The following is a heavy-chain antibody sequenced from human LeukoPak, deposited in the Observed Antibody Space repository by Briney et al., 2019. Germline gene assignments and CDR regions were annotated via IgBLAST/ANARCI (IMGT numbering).Heavy chain of an antibody. J-gene: IGHJ3*02. Sequence: PGGSLRLSCAASGFTFSSYSMNWVRQAPGKGLEWVSYISSSSSTIYYADSVKGRFTISRDNAKNSLYLQMNSLRAEDTAMYYCARDAPTYGDYEDDAFDIWGQGTMVTVSS. D-gene: IGHD4-17*01. CDR1: GFTFSSYS. CDR2: ISSSSSTI. V-gene: IGHV3-48*01. CDR3: ARDAPTYGDYEDDAFDI.